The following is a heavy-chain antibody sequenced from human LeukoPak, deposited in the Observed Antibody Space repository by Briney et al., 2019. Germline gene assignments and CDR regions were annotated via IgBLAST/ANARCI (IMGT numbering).Heavy chain of an antibody. Sequence: GGSLRLSCAASGFTFSTYDMHWVRQAPGKGLEWVAIISYDGSDKYYADSVKGRFTISRDNSKNTLYLQMNSLRAEDTAVYYCARSYGWLPGGMWGQGTLVTVSS. V-gene: IGHV3-30*03. CDR3: ARSYGWLPGGM. CDR1: GFTFSTYD. J-gene: IGHJ4*02. D-gene: IGHD5-12*01. CDR2: ISYDGSDK.